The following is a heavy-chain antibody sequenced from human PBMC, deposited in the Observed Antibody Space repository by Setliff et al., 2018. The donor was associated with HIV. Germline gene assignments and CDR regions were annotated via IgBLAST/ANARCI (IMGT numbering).Heavy chain of an antibody. V-gene: IGHV1-8*01. CDR1: GHTFSNYD. Sequence: ASVKVSCKASGHTFSNYDVIWVRRATGQGLEWMGWMNPNSGDTGYAQKFQGRVIMTRDTSISTAYMELSSLTSADTAVYYCASGKGVGGVIIKGGLDVWGKGTTVTVSS. D-gene: IGHD3-10*01. J-gene: IGHJ6*04. CDR2: MNPNSGDT. CDR3: ASGKGVGGVIIKGGLDV.